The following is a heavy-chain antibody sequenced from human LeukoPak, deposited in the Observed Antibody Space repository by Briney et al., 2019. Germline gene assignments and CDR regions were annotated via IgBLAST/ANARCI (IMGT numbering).Heavy chain of an antibody. D-gene: IGHD6-13*01. CDR2: ISSSGGST. CDR3: AKDRGAAAGNWFDP. CDR1: GFTFSSYA. Sequence: PGGSLRLSCAASGFTFSSYAMSWVRQAPGKGLEWVSVISSSGGSTYYADSVKGRFTISRDNSKNTLYLQMNSLRAEDTAVYYCAKDRGAAAGNWFDPWGQGTLVTVSS. J-gene: IGHJ5*02. V-gene: IGHV3-23*01.